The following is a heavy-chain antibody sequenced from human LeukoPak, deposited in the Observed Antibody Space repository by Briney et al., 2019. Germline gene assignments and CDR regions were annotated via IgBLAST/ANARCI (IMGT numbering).Heavy chain of an antibody. J-gene: IGHJ4*02. CDR3: ARGVEYSSGWYFPFDY. V-gene: IGHV1-69*13. CDR2: IVPIFGTA. Sequence: SVKVSCKVSGYTLTELSMHWVRQAPGKGLEWMGGIVPIFGTANYAQKFQGRVTLTADESTSTTYMELSSLRSEDTAVYYCARGVEYSSGWYFPFDYWGQGTLVTVSS. D-gene: IGHD6-19*01. CDR1: GYTLTELS.